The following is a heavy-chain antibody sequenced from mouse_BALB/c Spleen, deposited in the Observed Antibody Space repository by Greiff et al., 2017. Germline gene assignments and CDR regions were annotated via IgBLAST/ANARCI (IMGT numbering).Heavy chain of an antibody. CDR2: ISSGGGNT. J-gene: IGHJ4*01. CDR1: VFTFSSYT. D-gene: IGHD1-1*01. Sequence: EVQLVESGGGLVKPGGSLKLSCAASVFTFSSYTMSWVRQTPEKRLEWVATISSGGGNTYYPDSVKGRFTISRDNAKNNLYLQMSSLRSEDTALYYCASNYYGYAMDYWGQGTSVTVSS. CDR3: ASNYYGYAMDY. V-gene: IGHV5-9*03.